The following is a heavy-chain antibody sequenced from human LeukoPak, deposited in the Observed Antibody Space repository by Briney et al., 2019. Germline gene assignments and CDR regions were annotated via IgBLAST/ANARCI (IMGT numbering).Heavy chain of an antibody. V-gene: IGHV4-61*01. CDR3: ARASLYCGGDCYSSSY. D-gene: IGHD2-21*02. Sequence: SETLSLTCTVSGGSVSSGSYYWSWIRQPPGTGLEWIGYIYYSGSTNYNPSLKSRVTISVDTSKNQFSLKLSSVTAADTAVYYCARASLYCGGDCYSSSYWGQGTLVTVSS. J-gene: IGHJ4*02. CDR1: GGSVSSGSYY. CDR2: IYYSGST.